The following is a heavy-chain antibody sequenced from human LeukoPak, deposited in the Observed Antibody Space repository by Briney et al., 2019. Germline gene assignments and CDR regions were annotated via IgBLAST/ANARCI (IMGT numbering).Heavy chain of an antibody. V-gene: IGHV4-39*07. Sequence: PSETLSLTCTISDDSISNNRYFWAWIRQPPGKGLEWIGSIYYSGSTYYNPSLKSRVTISLDTSKNQFSLKLSSVTAADTAVYYCARGKYSYAYFGAYYFDYWGQGTLVTVSS. CDR3: ARGKYSYAYFGAYYFDY. CDR2: IYYSGST. D-gene: IGHD5-18*01. CDR1: DDSISNNRYF. J-gene: IGHJ4*02.